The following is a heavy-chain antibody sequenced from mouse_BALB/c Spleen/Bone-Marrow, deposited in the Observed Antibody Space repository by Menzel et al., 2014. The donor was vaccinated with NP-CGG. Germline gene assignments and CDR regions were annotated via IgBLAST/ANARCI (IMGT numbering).Heavy chain of an antibody. CDR3: ARYDYDVGYFDY. V-gene: IGHV3-2*02. Sequence: ESGPGLVKPSQSLSLTCTVTGYSITSDYAWNWIRQFPGNKLEWMGYISYSGSSSYNPSLERRISITRDTSKTQFFLQLHSVTTEDTATYYCARYDYDVGYFDYWGQGTTLTVSS. CDR2: ISYSGSS. J-gene: IGHJ2*01. D-gene: IGHD2-4*01. CDR1: GYSITSDYA.